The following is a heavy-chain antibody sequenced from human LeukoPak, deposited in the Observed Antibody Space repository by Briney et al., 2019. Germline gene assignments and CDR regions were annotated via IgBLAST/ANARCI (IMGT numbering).Heavy chain of an antibody. CDR1: GFTFSNSN. D-gene: IGHD6-6*01. CDR2: ISSTSSTI. CDR3: ARPLVF. J-gene: IGHJ4*02. Sequence: GGSLRLSCAASGFTFSNSNMNWVRQAPGKGLEWVSFISSTSSTIYYADSVKGRFTISRDNAGNSLFLQMNNLRDEDTAVYYCARPLVFWGQGTLVTVSS. V-gene: IGHV3-48*02.